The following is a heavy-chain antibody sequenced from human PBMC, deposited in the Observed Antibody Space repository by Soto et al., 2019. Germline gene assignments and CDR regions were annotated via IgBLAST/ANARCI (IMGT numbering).Heavy chain of an antibody. CDR2: IIPIFGMA. D-gene: IGHD2-2*01. CDR1: GGTFSSYT. J-gene: IGHJ6*03. CDR3: AREEAQYQLLHSYYYMDV. Sequence: QVQLVQSGAEVKKPGSSAKVSCKAPGGTFSSYTINWVRQAPGQGLEWMGRIIPIFGMANYAQKFQGRVTITADESTSTAYMQLSSLGSEDTGLYYCAREEAQYQLLHSYYYMDVWAKGTTVTVSS. V-gene: IGHV1-69*08.